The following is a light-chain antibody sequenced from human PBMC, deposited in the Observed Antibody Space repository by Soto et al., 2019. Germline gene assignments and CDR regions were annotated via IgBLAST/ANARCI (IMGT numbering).Light chain of an antibody. J-gene: IGLJ1*01. CDR1: SSDVGGYTD. CDR3: SSYTSSSIDYV. Sequence: QSALTQPASVSGSHGQSITISCTGTSSDVGGYTDVSWYQQHPGKAPKLMIYEVSNRHSGVSNRFSGSTSGNTASLTISGLQAEDEADYYCSSYTSSSIDYVFGTGTKLTVL. V-gene: IGLV2-14*01. CDR2: EVS.